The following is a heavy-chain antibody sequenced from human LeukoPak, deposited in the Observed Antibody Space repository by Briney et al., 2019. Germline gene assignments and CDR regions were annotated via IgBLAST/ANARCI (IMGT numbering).Heavy chain of an antibody. CDR3: ARGYGSYSPFDY. D-gene: IGHD1-26*01. J-gene: IGHJ4*02. Sequence: GGSLRLSCAASGFTFSSYEMNWVRQAPGKGLEWVSYISSSGSTIYYADSVEGRFTISRDNAKNSLYLQMNSLRAEDTAVYYCARGYGSYSPFDYWGQGTLVTVSS. CDR2: ISSSGSTI. V-gene: IGHV3-48*03. CDR1: GFTFSSYE.